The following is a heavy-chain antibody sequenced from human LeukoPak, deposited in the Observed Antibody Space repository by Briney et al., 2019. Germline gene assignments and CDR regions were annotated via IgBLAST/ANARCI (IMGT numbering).Heavy chain of an antibody. V-gene: IGHV4-4*09. J-gene: IGHJ1*01. D-gene: IGHD2-15*01. CDR1: GDSVSSGY. CDR3: AGRGHRYSRD. Sequence: SETLSLTCTVSGDSVSSGYWNWFRQPPGKGLEWIGYIYDSGMTDYSPSLKNRLTISLDTSNNQFSLKLSSVTAADTAVYYCAGRGHRYSRDWGKGILVTVSS. CDR2: IYDSGMT.